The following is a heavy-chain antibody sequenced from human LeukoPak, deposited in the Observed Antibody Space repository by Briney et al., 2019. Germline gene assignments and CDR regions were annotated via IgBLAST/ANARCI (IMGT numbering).Heavy chain of an antibody. CDR2: IKQDGSTK. Sequence: GGSLRLSCAASGFTFSSYGMHWVRQAPGKGLEWVANIKQDGSTKYYMDSVKGRFTISRDNALNSLYLQMNSLRAEDAAVYYCARIGYSSSCFDFWGQGALVTVSS. D-gene: IGHD6-6*01. V-gene: IGHV3-7*01. J-gene: IGHJ4*02. CDR3: ARIGYSSSCFDF. CDR1: GFTFSSYG.